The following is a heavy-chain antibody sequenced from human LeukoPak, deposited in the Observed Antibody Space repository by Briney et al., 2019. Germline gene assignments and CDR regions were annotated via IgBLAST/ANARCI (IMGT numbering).Heavy chain of an antibody. V-gene: IGHV1-24*01. CDR3: ATDRAYYYGSGSYWCFDY. Sequence: GASVKVSCKVSGYTLTELSMHWVRQAPGKGLEWMGGFDPEDGETIYAQKFQGRVTMTEDTSTDTAYMELSSLRSEDTAVYYCATDRAYYYGSGSYWCFDYWGQRTLVTVSS. CDR1: GYTLTELS. CDR2: FDPEDGET. D-gene: IGHD3-10*01. J-gene: IGHJ4*02.